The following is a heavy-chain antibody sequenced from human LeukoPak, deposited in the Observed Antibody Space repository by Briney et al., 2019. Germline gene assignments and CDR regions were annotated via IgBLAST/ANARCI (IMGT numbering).Heavy chain of an antibody. V-gene: IGHV3-7*01. CDR1: GFTFSSYW. J-gene: IGHJ4*02. Sequence: GGSLRLSCAASGFTFSSYWMSWVRQAPGKGLEWVANIKQDGSEKYYVDSVKGRFTISRDNAKNSLYLQMNSLRAEDTAVYYCATYEAAAGTNYFDYWGQGTLVTVSS. D-gene: IGHD6-13*01. CDR3: ATYEAAAGTNYFDY. CDR2: IKQDGSEK.